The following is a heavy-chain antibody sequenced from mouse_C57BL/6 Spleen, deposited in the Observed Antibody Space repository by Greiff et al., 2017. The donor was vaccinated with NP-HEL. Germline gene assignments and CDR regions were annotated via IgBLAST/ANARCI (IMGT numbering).Heavy chain of an antibody. CDR2: ISDGGSYT. CDR1: GFTFSSYA. Sequence: EVKVVESGGGLVKPGGSLKLSCAASGFTFSSYAMSWVRQTPEKRLEWVATISDGGSYTYYPDNVKGRFTISRDNAKNNLYLQMSHLKSEDTAMYYCARDDYDEDWFAYWGQGTLVTVSA. D-gene: IGHD2-4*01. J-gene: IGHJ3*01. V-gene: IGHV5-4*01. CDR3: ARDDYDEDWFAY.